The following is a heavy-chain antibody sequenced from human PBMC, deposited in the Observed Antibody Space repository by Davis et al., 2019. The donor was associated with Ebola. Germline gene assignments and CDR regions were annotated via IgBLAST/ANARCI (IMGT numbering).Heavy chain of an antibody. D-gene: IGHD3-10*01. V-gene: IGHV1-69*06. CDR2: IIPIFGTA. Sequence: AASVKVSCKASGGTFSSYAINWVRQAPGQGLEWMGGIIPIFGTANYAQKFQGRVTITADKSTSTAYMELSSLRYEDTALYYCTSLDVGRGSWGQGTLVTVSS. J-gene: IGHJ4*02. CDR1: GGTFSSYA. CDR3: TSLDVGRGS.